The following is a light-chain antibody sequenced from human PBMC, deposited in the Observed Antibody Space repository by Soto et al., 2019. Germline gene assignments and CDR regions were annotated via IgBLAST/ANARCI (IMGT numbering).Light chain of an antibody. Sequence: EIVMTQSPATLSVSPGERATLSCRASQSVTSSYLAWYQQKPGQAPRLLIYGAASRATGIPDRFSGSGSGTDFTLTISRLDPEDFAVYYCQQYGSSSWTFGQGTKVDIK. CDR1: QSVTSSY. CDR2: GAA. V-gene: IGKV3-20*01. CDR3: QQYGSSSWT. J-gene: IGKJ1*01.